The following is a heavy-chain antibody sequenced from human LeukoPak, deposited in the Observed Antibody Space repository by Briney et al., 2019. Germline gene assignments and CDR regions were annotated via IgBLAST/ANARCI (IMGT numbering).Heavy chain of an antibody. CDR2: LYSGGTT. Sequence: GGSLRLSCTASGFFVSNNYVNWVRQAPGKGLEWVSVLYSGGTTYYADSVKGRFTISRDNSKNKLYLQMNSLRAEDTAVYYCARGGGARPTDYWGQGTLVTVSS. J-gene: IGHJ4*02. CDR1: GFFVSNNY. D-gene: IGHD3-10*01. V-gene: IGHV3-53*01. CDR3: ARGGGARPTDY.